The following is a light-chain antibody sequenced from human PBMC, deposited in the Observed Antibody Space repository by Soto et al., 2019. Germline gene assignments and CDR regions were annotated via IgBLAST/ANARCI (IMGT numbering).Light chain of an antibody. CDR2: DAS. CDR3: QQYNSYSWT. Sequence: DLPMTPSPSPPSSSVGGRTTIPCRASQSIRLAWYQQKPGKAPKLLIFDASSLEGGVPSRFSGSGSGTEFTLTISSLQPDDFATYYCQQYNSYSWTFGQGTKVDIK. CDR1: QSIR. J-gene: IGKJ1*01. V-gene: IGKV1-5*01.